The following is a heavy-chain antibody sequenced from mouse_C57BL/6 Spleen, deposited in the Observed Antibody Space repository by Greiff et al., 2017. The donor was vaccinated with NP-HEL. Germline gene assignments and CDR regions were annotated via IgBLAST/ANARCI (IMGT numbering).Heavy chain of an antibody. Sequence: VQLQQSGPELVKPGASVKISCKASGYAFSSSWMNWVKQRPGKGLEWIGRIYPGDGDTNYNGKLKGRATLSAEKSSSTADMQLSSLTSGDSAFDFCARSGLVGYPYYAMDYWGQGTSVTVSS. V-gene: IGHV1-82*01. D-gene: IGHD2-2*01. CDR3: ARSGLVGYPYYAMDY. J-gene: IGHJ4*01. CDR1: GYAFSSSW. CDR2: IYPGDGDT.